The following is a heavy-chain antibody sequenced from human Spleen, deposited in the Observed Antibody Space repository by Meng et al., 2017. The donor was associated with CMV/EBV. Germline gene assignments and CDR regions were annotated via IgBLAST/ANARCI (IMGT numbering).Heavy chain of an antibody. J-gene: IGHJ5*02. V-gene: IGHV1-18*01. CDR1: GYSFTRYD. D-gene: IGHD2-2*01. Sequence: ASVKVSCKASGYSFTRYDINWVRQAPGQGLEWMGWISAYNGNTNYAQKLQGRVTMTTDTSTSTAYMELRSLRSDDTAVYYCARDPVVPAGRGWFDPWGQGTLVTVSS. CDR2: ISAYNGNT. CDR3: ARDPVVPAGRGWFDP.